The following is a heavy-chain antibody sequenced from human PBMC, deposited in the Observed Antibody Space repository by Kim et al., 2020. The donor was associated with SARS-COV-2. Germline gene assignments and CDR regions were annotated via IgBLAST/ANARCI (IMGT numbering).Heavy chain of an antibody. V-gene: IGHV3-30-3*01. J-gene: IGHJ4*02. CDR3: ARVLVGATTDY. CDR2: YK. D-gene: IGHD1-26*01. Sequence: YKDHADSVKGRSNIPRDNYKNALYLQMNSLRAEDTAVYYCARVLVGATTDYWGQGTLATVSS.